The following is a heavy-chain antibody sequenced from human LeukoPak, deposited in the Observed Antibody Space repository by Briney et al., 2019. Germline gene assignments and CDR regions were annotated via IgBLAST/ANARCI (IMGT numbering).Heavy chain of an antibody. CDR2: IIPIFGTA. CDR1: GGTFSSYA. J-gene: IGHJ4*02. CDR3: ARAVFEKQWLVGFDY. D-gene: IGHD6-19*01. Sequence: ASVKVSCKASGGTFSSYAISWVRQAPGQGLEWMGGIIPIFGTANYAQKFQGRVTITTDESTSTAYMELSSLRSEDTAVYYCARAVFEKQWLVGFDYWGQGTLVTISS. V-gene: IGHV1-69*05.